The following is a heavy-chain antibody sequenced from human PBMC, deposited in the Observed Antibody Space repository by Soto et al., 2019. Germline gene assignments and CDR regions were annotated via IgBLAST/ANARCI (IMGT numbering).Heavy chain of an antibody. J-gene: IGHJ6*02. CDR2: IRYDGYS. D-gene: IGHD3-10*01. V-gene: IGHV4-59*08. Sequence: QVQLQESGPGLVKPSETLSLTCTVSGGSIPNYYCSWFRQPPGKGLEWIGYIRYDGYSVYNLSLMGRVTMPMATSETQFSMRRESVTVTAAAVYYCARHGFGSLHGLVDVWGQGNTVIVSS. CDR1: GGSIPNYY. CDR3: ARHGFGSLHGLVDV.